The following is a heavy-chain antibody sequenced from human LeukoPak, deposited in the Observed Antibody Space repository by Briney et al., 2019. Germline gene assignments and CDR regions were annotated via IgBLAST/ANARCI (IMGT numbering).Heavy chain of an antibody. CDR2: IYSGGST. V-gene: IGHV3-66*02. CDR1: GFTVRSNY. D-gene: IGHD3-3*01. Sequence: PGGSLRLSCAASGFTVRSNYMSWVRQAPGKGLEWVSIIYSGGSTYYANSVKGRFTISRDNSKNTLYFQMNSLRAEDTAVYYCARVPVWSGYLDALDTWGQGTMVTVSS. CDR3: ARVPVWSGYLDALDT. J-gene: IGHJ3*02.